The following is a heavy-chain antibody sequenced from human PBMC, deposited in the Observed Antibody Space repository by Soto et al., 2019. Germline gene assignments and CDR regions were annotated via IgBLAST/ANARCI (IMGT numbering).Heavy chain of an antibody. V-gene: IGHV1-18*04. CDR1: RYTFPSYG. Sequence: AAVKVSCKASRYTFPSYGISWVRQAPRQGLEWMGWISTYNGSTSYAQKFQGRVTMTRDTSTSTVYMELSSLRSEDTAVYYCASGDDFWSGRTYYGMDVWGQGTTVTVSS. J-gene: IGHJ6*02. D-gene: IGHD3-3*01. CDR3: ASGDDFWSGRTYYGMDV. CDR2: ISTYNGST.